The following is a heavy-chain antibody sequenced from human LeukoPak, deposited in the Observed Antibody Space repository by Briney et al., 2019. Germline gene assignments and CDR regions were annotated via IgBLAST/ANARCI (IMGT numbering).Heavy chain of an antibody. D-gene: IGHD3-10*01. CDR2: IKLDGSEK. J-gene: IGHJ4*02. V-gene: IGHV3-7*01. Sequence: GGSLRLSCVASGFSFGKYWMSWVRQAPGKGLEWVANIKLDGSEKNYVDSVKGRFTISRDNAKNSLYLQMNSLRAEDTAVYYCARIRYYYGSDGSEGQNFDYWGQGTLVTVSS. CDR1: GFSFGKYW. CDR3: ARIRYYYGSDGSEGQNFDY.